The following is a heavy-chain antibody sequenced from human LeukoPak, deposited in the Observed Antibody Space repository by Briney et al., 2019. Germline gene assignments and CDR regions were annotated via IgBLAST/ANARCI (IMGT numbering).Heavy chain of an antibody. CDR1: GGSISSGGYS. CDR2: IYYSGST. J-gene: IGHJ4*02. CDR3: ASLTLSGLPIDY. D-gene: IGHD3-16*01. V-gene: IGHV4-30-2*03. Sequence: PSETLSLTCAVSGGSISSGGYSWSWIRQPPGKGLEWIGSIYYSGSTYYNPSLKSRVTISVDTSKNQFSLKLSSVTAADTAVYYCASLTLSGLPIDYWGQGTLVTVSS.